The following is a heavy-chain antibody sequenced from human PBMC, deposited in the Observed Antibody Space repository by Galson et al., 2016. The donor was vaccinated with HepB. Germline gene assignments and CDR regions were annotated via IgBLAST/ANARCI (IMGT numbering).Heavy chain of an antibody. Sequence: SETLSLTCTVSGGSISSYYWSWIRQPPGKGLEWIGYIYYSGSTNYNPSLKSRVTISVDTSKNQFSLKLTSVTAADTAVYYCARDYYDSSGYYFDVFEIWGQGTMATVSS. V-gene: IGHV4-59*01. CDR2: IYYSGST. J-gene: IGHJ3*02. D-gene: IGHD3-22*01. CDR3: ARDYYDSSGYYFDVFEI. CDR1: GGSISSYY.